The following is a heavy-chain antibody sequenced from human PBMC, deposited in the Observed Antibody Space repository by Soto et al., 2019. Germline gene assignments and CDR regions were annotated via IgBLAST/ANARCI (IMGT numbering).Heavy chain of an antibody. CDR2: ISAYNGNT. CDR1: GYTFTSYG. J-gene: IGHJ4*02. CDR3: ADGGYCSGGSCYSIFAY. V-gene: IGHV1-18*01. Sequence: AVKVSCKASGYTFTSYGISWVRQAPGQRLEWMGWISAYNGNTNYAQKLQGRVTMTTDTSTSTAYMELRSLRSDDTAVYYCADGGYCSGGSCYSIFAYWGQGTLVTV. D-gene: IGHD2-15*01.